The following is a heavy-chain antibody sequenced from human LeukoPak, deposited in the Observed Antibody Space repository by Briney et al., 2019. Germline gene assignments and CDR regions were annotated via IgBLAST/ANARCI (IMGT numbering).Heavy chain of an antibody. J-gene: IGHJ4*02. Sequence: GGSLRLSCAASGFTFSSYAMSWVRQAPGKGLEWGSAISGSGGSTYYADSVKGRFTISRDNSKNTLYLQMNRLRAEDTAVYYCAKAHYYDSSGYSDYWGQGTLVTVSS. D-gene: IGHD3-22*01. CDR3: AKAHYYDSSGYSDY. CDR2: ISGSGGST. V-gene: IGHV3-23*01. CDR1: GFTFSSYA.